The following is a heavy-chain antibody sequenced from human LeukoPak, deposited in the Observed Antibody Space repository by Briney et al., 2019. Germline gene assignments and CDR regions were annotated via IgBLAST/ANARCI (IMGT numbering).Heavy chain of an antibody. D-gene: IGHD2-2*01. J-gene: IGHJ4*02. V-gene: IGHV3-7*01. Sequence: GGSLRLSCAASGFTFSYYWMSWVRQAPGKGLEWVANINQDGSEKYPVDSVKGRFTISRNNAKNSLYLQMNSLRAEDTAVYYCAREMDASFNYWGQGTLVTVSS. CDR1: GFTFSYYW. CDR3: AREMDASFNY. CDR2: INQDGSEK.